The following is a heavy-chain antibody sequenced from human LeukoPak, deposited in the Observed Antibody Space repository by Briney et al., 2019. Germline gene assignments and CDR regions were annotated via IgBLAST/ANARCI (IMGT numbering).Heavy chain of an antibody. J-gene: IGHJ3*02. Sequence: SGGSLRLSCAASGFTFTIFGLNWVRQAPGKVPEWVSYIDARSGITYYADSVQGRSTISGDNAQESVFLQMNSLRADDTAVYYCARTYDFGRGPPGDAFDNWGPGTLVTVSS. CDR2: IDARSGIT. CDR1: GFTFTIFG. D-gene: IGHD3-3*01. V-gene: IGHV3-48*01. CDR3: ARTYDFGRGPPGDAFDN.